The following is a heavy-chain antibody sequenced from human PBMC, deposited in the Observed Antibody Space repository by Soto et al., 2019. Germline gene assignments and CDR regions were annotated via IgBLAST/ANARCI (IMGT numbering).Heavy chain of an antibody. CDR2: ISAYNGDT. J-gene: IGHJ3*02. V-gene: IGHV1-18*01. CDR3: ARDRETTTTRRAFDI. Sequence: QVQLVQSGAEVKKPGASVKVSCKASGYTFSNYGIGWLRQAPGQGLEWLAWISAYNGDTKSAQKLQGRVTVTTDVATSTAYMGLRSLRSDDTGVYYCARDRETTTTRRAFDIWGQGTMVTVSS. D-gene: IGHD1-26*01. CDR1: GYTFSNYG.